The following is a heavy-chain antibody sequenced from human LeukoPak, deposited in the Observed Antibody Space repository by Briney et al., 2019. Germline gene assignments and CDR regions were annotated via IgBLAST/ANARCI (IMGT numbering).Heavy chain of an antibody. CDR3: ARHLSMVTTGWDY. J-gene: IGHJ4*02. CDR1: GDSVSSSSSY. V-gene: IGHV4-39*01. CDR2: IYYSGGT. Sequence: PSETLSLTCTVSGDSVSSSSSYWGWIRQPPGKGLEWIGIIYYSGGTYYNPSLKSRVTISVDTSKNQFSLRLDSVTAADTALFYCARHLSMVTTGWDYWGQGTLVTVFS. D-gene: IGHD4-17*01.